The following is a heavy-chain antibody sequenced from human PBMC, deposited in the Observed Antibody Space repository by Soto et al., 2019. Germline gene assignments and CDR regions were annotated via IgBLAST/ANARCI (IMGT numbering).Heavy chain of an antibody. CDR2: ISWNSGSI. D-gene: IGHD2-2*01. Sequence: GGSLRLSCAASGFTFDDYAMHWVRQAPGKGLEWVSGISWNSGSIGYADSVKGRFTISRDNAKNSLYLQMNSLRAEDTALYYCAKDPGYCSSTSCYGYFDYWGQGTLVTVSS. J-gene: IGHJ4*02. CDR3: AKDPGYCSSTSCYGYFDY. CDR1: GFTFDDYA. V-gene: IGHV3-9*01.